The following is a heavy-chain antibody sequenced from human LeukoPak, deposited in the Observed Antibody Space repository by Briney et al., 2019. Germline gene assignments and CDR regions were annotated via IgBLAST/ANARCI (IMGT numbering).Heavy chain of an antibody. Sequence: GGSLRLSCAASGFTFSNYAINWVRQAPGKGLEWVSSISGSGGNTYYADSVRGRFTISRDNAKNSLYLQMNSLRAEDMALYYCAKGMRHYDSSGYFDYWGQGTLVTVSS. D-gene: IGHD3-22*01. CDR1: GFTFSNYA. J-gene: IGHJ4*02. CDR2: ISGSGGNT. V-gene: IGHV3-23*01. CDR3: AKGMRHYDSSGYFDY.